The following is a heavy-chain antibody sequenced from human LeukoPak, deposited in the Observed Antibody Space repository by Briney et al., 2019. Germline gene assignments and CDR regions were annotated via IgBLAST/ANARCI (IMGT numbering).Heavy chain of an antibody. CDR2: ISSSSSYI. Sequence: GGSLRLSCAASGFTFSSYSMNWVRQAPGKGLEWVSSISSSSSYIYYADSVKGRFTISRDNAKNSLSLQMNSLRAEDTAVYYCARVWAGRRYYYDSSGYSYFDYWGQGTLVTVSS. CDR1: GFTFSSYS. J-gene: IGHJ4*02. V-gene: IGHV3-21*01. D-gene: IGHD3-22*01. CDR3: ARVWAGRRYYYDSSGYSYFDY.